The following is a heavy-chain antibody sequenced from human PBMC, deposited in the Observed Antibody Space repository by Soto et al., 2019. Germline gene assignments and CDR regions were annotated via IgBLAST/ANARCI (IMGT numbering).Heavy chain of an antibody. CDR2: ISGNNDNA. J-gene: IGHJ4*02. Sequence: GASVKVSCKASGYTFDSYGISWVRQAPGQGLEWMGWISGNNDNANYGQHLQGRVTMTTDTSTSTAHMELRSLRSDDTAVYYCARDRGAGWFVYWGQGTPVTVSS. V-gene: IGHV1-18*01. D-gene: IGHD6-19*01. CDR1: GYTFDSYG. CDR3: ARDRGAGWFVY.